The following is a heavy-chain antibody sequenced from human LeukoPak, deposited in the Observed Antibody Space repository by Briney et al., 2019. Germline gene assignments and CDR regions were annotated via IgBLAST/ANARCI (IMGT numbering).Heavy chain of an antibody. CDR3: ARDRSTTGTTLTDY. CDR2: VNPISGGT. Sequence: SVTVSCKVSGYTFTTYYMHWVRQAPGQGLEWMGWVNPISGGTDYAQTFQVRVSMTRDTSITTVYMDLSRLTSDDTAVYYCARDRSTTGTTLTDYWGQGTVVTAAS. D-gene: IGHD1-7*01. V-gene: IGHV1-2*02. CDR1: GYTFTTYY. J-gene: IGHJ4*02.